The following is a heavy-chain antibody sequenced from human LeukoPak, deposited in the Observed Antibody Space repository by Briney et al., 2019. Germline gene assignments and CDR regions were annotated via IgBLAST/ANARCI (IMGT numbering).Heavy chain of an antibody. CDR3: ARGEPLLEWLSTQPFDY. Sequence: GASVKVSCKVSGYTLTELSMHWVRQAPGQGLEWMGWINPNSGGTNYAQKFQGRVTMTRDTSISTAYMELSRLRSDDTAVYYCARGEPLLEWLSTQPFDYWGQGTLVTVSS. J-gene: IGHJ4*02. CDR2: INPNSGGT. CDR1: GYTLTELS. D-gene: IGHD3-3*01. V-gene: IGHV1-2*02.